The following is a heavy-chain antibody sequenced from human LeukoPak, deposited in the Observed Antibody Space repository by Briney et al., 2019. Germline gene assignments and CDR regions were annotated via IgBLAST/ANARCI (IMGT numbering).Heavy chain of an antibody. V-gene: IGHV1-8*03. D-gene: IGHD2-2*01. Sequence: ASVKASCKASGYTFTSYDINWVRQATGQGLEWMGWMNPNSGNTGYAQKFHGRVTITRNTSISTAYMELSSLRSEDTAVYYCARGHSTSLRGNWFDPWGQGTLVTVSS. CDR1: GYTFTSYD. J-gene: IGHJ5*02. CDR2: MNPNSGNT. CDR3: ARGHSTSLRGNWFDP.